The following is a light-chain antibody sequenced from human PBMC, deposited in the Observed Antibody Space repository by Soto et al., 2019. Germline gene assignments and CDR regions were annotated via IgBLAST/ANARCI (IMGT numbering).Light chain of an antibody. Sequence: EIVMTQSPATLSLSSVEGATLSCRASQSVSSNLAWYQQKPGQAPRLLIYGASTRATGIPARFSGGGSGTEFTLTITSLQSEDFAVYWCQQYNNWPLTFGPGTR. V-gene: IGKV3-15*01. CDR1: QSVSSN. CDR3: QQYNNWPLT. CDR2: GAS. J-gene: IGKJ5*01.